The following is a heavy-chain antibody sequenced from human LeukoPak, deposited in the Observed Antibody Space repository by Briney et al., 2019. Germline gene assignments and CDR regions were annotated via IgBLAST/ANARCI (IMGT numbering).Heavy chain of an antibody. V-gene: IGHV1-2*02. J-gene: IGHJ5*02. CDR3: ARKAYYGSGNNWFDP. Sequence: ASVKVSCKASGYTFTGYYMHWVRQAPGQGLEWMGWINPNSGGTNYAQKFQGRVTMTRDTSISTAYMGLSRLRSDDTAVYYCARKAYYGSGNNWFDPWGQGTLVTVSS. CDR2: INPNSGGT. D-gene: IGHD3-10*01. CDR1: GYTFTGYY.